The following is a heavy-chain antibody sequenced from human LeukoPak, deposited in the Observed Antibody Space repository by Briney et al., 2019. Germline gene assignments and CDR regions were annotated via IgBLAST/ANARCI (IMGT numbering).Heavy chain of an antibody. CDR1: GGSFSGYY. V-gene: IGHV4-34*01. D-gene: IGHD2-21*02. CDR3: ARGLRGYAYCGGDCYSQIYYYGMDV. CDR2: INHSGST. Sequence: SSETLSLTCAVYGGSFSGYYWSWIRQPPGKGLEWIGEINHSGSTNYNPSLKSRVTISVDTSKNQFSLKLSSVTAADTAVYYCARGLRGYAYCGGDCYSQIYYYGMDVWGQGTTVTVSS. J-gene: IGHJ6*02.